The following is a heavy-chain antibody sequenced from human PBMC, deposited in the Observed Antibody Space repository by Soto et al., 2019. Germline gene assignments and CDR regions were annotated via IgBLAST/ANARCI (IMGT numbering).Heavy chain of an antibody. CDR1: GFTFSCSS. V-gene: IGHV3-30*03. CDR3: ARPHSDSWSGYEY. CDR2: ISDNGLDK. J-gene: IGHJ4*02. D-gene: IGHD3-3*01. Sequence: GGSLRLSCTTSGFTFSCSSMHWVRQSPGQGLEWAAAISDNGLDKYYADSMKGRFTISRDNSKNTMYLQMNNLRAEDTARYYCARPHSDSWSGYEYWGQGTLVTVSS.